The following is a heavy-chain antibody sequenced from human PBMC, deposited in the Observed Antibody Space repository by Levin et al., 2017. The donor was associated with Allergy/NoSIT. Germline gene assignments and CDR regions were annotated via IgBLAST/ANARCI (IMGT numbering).Heavy chain of an antibody. CDR1: GFTFDDYA. D-gene: IGHD6-19*01. V-gene: IGHV3-9*01. J-gene: IGHJ4*02. CDR2: ISWNSGSI. CDR3: AKDRYSSGWYDFDY. Sequence: SCAASGFTFDDYAMHWVRQAPGKGLEWVSGISWNSGSIGYADSVKGRFTISRDNAKNSLYLQMNSLRAEDTALYYCAKDRYSSGWYDFDYWGQGTLVTVSS.